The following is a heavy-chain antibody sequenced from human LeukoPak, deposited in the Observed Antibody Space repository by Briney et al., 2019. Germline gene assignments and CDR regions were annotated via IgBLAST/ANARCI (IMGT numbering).Heavy chain of an antibody. CDR1: GYTFTSYY. D-gene: IGHD6-13*01. CDR2: INPSGGST. J-gene: IGHJ4*02. CDR3: AREYVAAAGTPVFDY. Sequence: GASVKVSCKASGYTFTSYYMHWVRQAPGQGLEWMGIINPSGGSTNYAQKLQGRVTMTTDTSTSTAYMELRSLRSDDTAVYYCAREYVAAAGTPVFDYWGQGTLVTVSS. V-gene: IGHV1-46*01.